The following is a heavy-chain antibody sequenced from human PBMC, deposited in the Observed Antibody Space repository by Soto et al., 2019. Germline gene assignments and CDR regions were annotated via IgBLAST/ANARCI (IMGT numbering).Heavy chain of an antibody. CDR1: GGSISSGSYY. D-gene: IGHD1-1*01. Sequence: SETLSLTCTVSGGSISSGSYYWGWIRQPPGKGLEWIASINFSGTTYDNPSLKSQVTISVDTSKNQFSLKLNSVTAADTAVYYCARHGTVYTTPPRAFDIWGQGTMLTVSS. CDR2: INFSGTT. CDR3: ARHGTVYTTPPRAFDI. V-gene: IGHV4-39*01. J-gene: IGHJ3*02.